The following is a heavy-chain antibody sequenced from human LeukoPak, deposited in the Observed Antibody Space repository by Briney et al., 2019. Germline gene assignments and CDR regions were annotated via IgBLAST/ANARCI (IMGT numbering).Heavy chain of an antibody. J-gene: IGHJ4*02. CDR1: GYTFTSYY. CDR2: INPSGGST. D-gene: IGHD3-3*01. CDR3: ARMQGEWLNPARSYYFDY. V-gene: IGHV1-46*01. Sequence: GASVKVSCKASGYTFTSYYMHWVRQAPGQGLEWMGIINPSGGSTSYAQKFQGRVTMTRDTSTSTVYMELSSLRSEDTAVYYCARMQGEWLNPARSYYFDYWGQGTLVTVSS.